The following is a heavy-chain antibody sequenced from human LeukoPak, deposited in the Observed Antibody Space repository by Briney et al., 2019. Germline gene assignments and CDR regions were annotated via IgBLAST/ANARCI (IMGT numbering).Heavy chain of an antibody. D-gene: IGHD3-10*01. V-gene: IGHV4-38-2*01. Sequence: SETLSLTCGVSGYSISRGYYWAWFRRPPGKGLEWIGTIYHIGSTYYTPSLGSRVTISVDTSKNEFSLNLKSVAAADAAVYYCARAGWIITSGIDYWGQGALVTVSS. J-gene: IGHJ4*02. CDR3: ARAGWIITSGIDY. CDR2: IYHIGST. CDR1: GYSISRGYY.